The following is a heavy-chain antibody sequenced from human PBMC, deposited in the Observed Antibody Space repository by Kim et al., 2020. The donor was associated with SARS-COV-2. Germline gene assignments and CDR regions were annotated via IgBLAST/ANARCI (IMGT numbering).Heavy chain of an antibody. V-gene: IGHV3-11*06. Sequence: VKGRFTISRDNAKNSLYLQMNSLRAEDTAVYYCASPYYYDSSGYYSFDYWGQGTLVTVSS. D-gene: IGHD3-22*01. J-gene: IGHJ4*02. CDR3: ASPYYYDSSGYYSFDY.